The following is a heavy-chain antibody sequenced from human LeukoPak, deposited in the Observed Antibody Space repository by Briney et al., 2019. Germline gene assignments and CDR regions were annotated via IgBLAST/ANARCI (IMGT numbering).Heavy chain of an antibody. J-gene: IGHJ6*02. V-gene: IGHV1-18*01. Sequence: ASVKVSCKASGYTFTSYGISWVRQAPGQGLEWMGWISAYNGDTNYAQKLQGRVTTTTDTSTSTAYMELRSLRSDDTAVYYCARDYYGSGRYYYGMDVWGQGTTVTVSS. CDR2: ISAYNGDT. CDR1: GYTFTSYG. CDR3: ARDYYGSGRYYYGMDV. D-gene: IGHD3-10*01.